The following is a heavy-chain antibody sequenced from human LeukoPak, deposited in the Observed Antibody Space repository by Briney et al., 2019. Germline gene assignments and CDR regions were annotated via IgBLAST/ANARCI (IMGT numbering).Heavy chain of an antibody. V-gene: IGHV3-21*01. J-gene: IGHJ6*03. CDR2: ISSSSSYI. D-gene: IGHD2-15*01. CDR1: GFTFSSYS. CDR3: ARDTDIVVVVAATIYYYYCMDV. Sequence: PGGSLRLSCAASGFTFSSYSMNWVRQAPGKGLEWVSSISSSSSYIYYADSVKGRFTISRDNAKNSLYLQMNSLRAEDTAVYYCARDTDIVVVVAATIYYYYCMDVWGKGTTVTVSS.